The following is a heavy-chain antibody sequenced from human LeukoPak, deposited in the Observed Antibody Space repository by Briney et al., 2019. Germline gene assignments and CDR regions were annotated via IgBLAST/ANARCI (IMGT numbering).Heavy chain of an antibody. CDR2: ISGSGGST. CDR3: AKDEYYDSSGYYHYDY. D-gene: IGHD3-22*01. Sequence: GGSLRLSCAASGFTFSSYAMSWVHQAPGKGLEWVSAISGSGGSTYYADSVKGRFTISRDNSKNTLYLQMNSLRAEDTAVYYCAKDEYYDSSGYYHYDYWGQGTLVTVSS. J-gene: IGHJ4*02. CDR1: GFTFSSYA. V-gene: IGHV3-23*01.